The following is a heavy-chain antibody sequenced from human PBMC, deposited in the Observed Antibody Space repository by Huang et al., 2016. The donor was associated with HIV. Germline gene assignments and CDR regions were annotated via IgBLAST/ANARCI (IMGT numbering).Heavy chain of an antibody. CDR1: GYTFSIYG. CDR2: VSSNNGYT. V-gene: IGHV1-18*01. CDR3: ARVPSDHFSDY. Sequence: QMQLVQSGPEVKKSGASVKVSCKASGYTFSIYGIGWVRQAPGQGPGWMGWVSSNNGYTNYAQKVQGRVTMTADTSASTAYMDLRSLTSDDTAVYYCARVPSDHFSDYWGQGTLVTVSS. J-gene: IGHJ4*02.